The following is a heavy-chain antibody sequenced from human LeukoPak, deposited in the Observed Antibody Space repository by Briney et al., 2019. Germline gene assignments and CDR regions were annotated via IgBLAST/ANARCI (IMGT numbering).Heavy chain of an antibody. CDR3: AREADSHGLLRPDY. CDR1: GYTFTSYG. V-gene: IGHV1-18*04. J-gene: IGHJ4*02. Sequence: GASVKVSCKTSGYTFTSYGISWVRQAPGQGLEWMGWISTYNGDTNYAQKLQGRVTMTRDTSTSTAYMELRSLRSDDTAFYYCAREADSHGLLRPDYWGQGTLVTVSS. D-gene: IGHD2-15*01. CDR2: ISTYNGDT.